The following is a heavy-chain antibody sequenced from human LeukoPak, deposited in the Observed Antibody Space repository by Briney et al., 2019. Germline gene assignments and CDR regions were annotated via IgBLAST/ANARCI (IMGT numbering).Heavy chain of an antibody. J-gene: IGHJ5*02. Sequence: PGGSLRLSCAASGFTFSSYAMSWVRQAPGKGLEWVSAISGSGGSTYYADSVKGRFTISRDNSKNTLYLQMNSLRAEDTAVYYCARVIAAAGTCWFDPWGQGTLVTVSS. D-gene: IGHD6-13*01. CDR3: ARVIAAAGTCWFDP. V-gene: IGHV3-23*01. CDR2: ISGSGGST. CDR1: GFTFSSYA.